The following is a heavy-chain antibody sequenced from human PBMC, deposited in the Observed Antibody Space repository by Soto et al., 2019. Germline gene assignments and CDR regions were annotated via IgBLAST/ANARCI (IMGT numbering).Heavy chain of an antibody. D-gene: IGHD6-13*01. Sequence: HPGGSLRLSCAASGFTFSTYRMSWVRQSPDKGLEWVSYISRDSSLIRYADSVRGRFIISRDNAKNSLFLQMNSLRDEDTAVYYCARAVKMGSTWYMDYWGQGTPVTVSS. CDR2: ISRDSSLI. J-gene: IGHJ4*02. CDR3: ARAVKMGSTWYMDY. V-gene: IGHV3-48*02. CDR1: GFTFSTYR.